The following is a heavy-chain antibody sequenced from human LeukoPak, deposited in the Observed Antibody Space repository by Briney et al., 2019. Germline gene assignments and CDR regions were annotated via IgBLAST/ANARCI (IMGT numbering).Heavy chain of an antibody. V-gene: IGHV4-34*01. J-gene: IGHJ6*03. CDR3: ARGTHGGDYSSTLYYYYYMDV. CDR2: INHSGST. Sequence: SETLSLTCAVYGGSFSGYYWSWIRQPPGKGLEWIGEINHSGSTNYNPSLKSRVTISVDTSKNQFSLKLSSVTAADTAVYYCARGTHGGDYSSTLYYYYYMDVWGKGTTVTVSS. D-gene: IGHD2-21*02. CDR1: GGSFSGYY.